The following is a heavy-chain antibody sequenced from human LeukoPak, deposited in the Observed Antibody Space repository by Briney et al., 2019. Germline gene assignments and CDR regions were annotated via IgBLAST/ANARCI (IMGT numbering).Heavy chain of an antibody. CDR2: INSDGSST. CDR3: ANAYSSTYYNALDI. J-gene: IGHJ3*02. CDR1: GFTFNNYW. D-gene: IGHD6-13*01. V-gene: IGHV3-74*01. Sequence: GGSLRLSCAASGFTFNNYWMHWVRQAPGKGLVWVSRINSDGSSTTYADSVKGRFTISRDNAKNTLYLQMNSLRAEDTAVYYCANAYSSTYYNALDIRGQGTMVTVSS.